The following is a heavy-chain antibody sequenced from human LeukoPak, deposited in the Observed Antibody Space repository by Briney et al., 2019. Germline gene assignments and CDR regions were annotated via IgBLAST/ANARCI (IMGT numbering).Heavy chain of an antibody. V-gene: IGHV3-23*01. CDR1: GFTFSSYA. Sequence: GGSLRLSCAASGFTFSSYAMSWVRQAPGKGLQWVSATSDSGGNTYYADFVKGRFTISRDNSKSTLYLQMNSLRAEDTAVYYCAKVSGGGLYYDGMDVWGQGTTVTVSS. J-gene: IGHJ6*02. CDR3: AKVSGGGLYYDGMDV. CDR2: TSDSGGNT. D-gene: IGHD1-14*01.